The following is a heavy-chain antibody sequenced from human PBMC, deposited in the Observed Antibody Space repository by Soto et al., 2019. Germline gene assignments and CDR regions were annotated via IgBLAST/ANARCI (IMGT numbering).Heavy chain of an antibody. CDR3: ARHYYDSSGFLGG. CDR1: GGSISSSSYY. J-gene: IGHJ4*02. Sequence: PSETLSLTCTVSGGSISSSSYYWGWIRQPPGKGLEWIGSIYYSGSTYYNPSLKSRVTISVDTSKNQFSLKLGSVTAADTAVYYCARHYYDSSGFLGGWGQGSLVTVSS. V-gene: IGHV4-39*01. D-gene: IGHD3-22*01. CDR2: IYYSGST.